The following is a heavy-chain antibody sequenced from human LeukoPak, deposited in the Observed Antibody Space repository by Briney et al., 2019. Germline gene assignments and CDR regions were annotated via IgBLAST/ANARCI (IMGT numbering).Heavy chain of an antibody. V-gene: IGHV3-7*01. J-gene: IGHJ3*02. CDR3: TRDSGYNAFDI. CDR2: IKEDGTAK. CDR1: GFTFSSSW. Sequence: GGSLRLSCAASGFTFSSSWMAWVRQAPGKGLEWVGNIKEDGTAKNYVVSVRGRFTISRDNAKNSLYLQMNSLRGEDTAVYYCTRDSGYNAFDIWGQGTMVTVSS. D-gene: IGHD5-12*01.